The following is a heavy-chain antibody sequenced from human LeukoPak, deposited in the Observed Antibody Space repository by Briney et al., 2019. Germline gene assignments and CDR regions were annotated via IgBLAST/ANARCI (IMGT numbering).Heavy chain of an antibody. Sequence: SETLSLTCTVSGGSISSYDWSWIRQPPGKGLEWIGNINYSGSTNYNSSLKSRVTISVDTSKNQFSLKLSSVTAADTAVYYCARHFYDFWSGYYTSFDYWGQGTLVTVSS. CDR1: GGSISSYD. J-gene: IGHJ4*02. CDR3: ARHFYDFWSGYYTSFDY. V-gene: IGHV4-59*08. D-gene: IGHD3-3*01. CDR2: INYSGST.